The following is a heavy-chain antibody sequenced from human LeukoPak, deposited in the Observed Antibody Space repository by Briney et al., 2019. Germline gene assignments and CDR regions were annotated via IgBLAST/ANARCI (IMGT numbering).Heavy chain of an antibody. CDR3: ARGGQGDGYSADEAFDF. CDR1: GDSVASNSTA. V-gene: IGHV6-1*01. Sequence: SQTLSLTCVISGDSVASNSTACNWIRQSPSRGLEWLGRTYYRSRWYNDYAVSVKSRITINPDTSKNQSSLQLNSVTPEDTAVYYCARGGQGDGYSADEAFDFWGQGTMVTVS. CDR2: TYYRSRWYN. D-gene: IGHD5-24*01. J-gene: IGHJ3*01.